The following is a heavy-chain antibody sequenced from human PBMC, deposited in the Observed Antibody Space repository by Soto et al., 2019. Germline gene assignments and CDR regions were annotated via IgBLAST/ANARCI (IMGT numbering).Heavy chain of an antibody. V-gene: IGHV1-69*13. Sequence: ASVKVSCKASGGTFSSYAISWVRQAPGQGLEWMGGIIPIFGTANYAQKFQGRVTITADESTSTAYMELSSLRSEDTAVYYCARDSDCNYHNRFDPWGQGTLVTVSS. J-gene: IGHJ5*02. CDR3: ARDSDCNYHNRFDP. CDR2: IIPIFGTA. D-gene: IGHD1-7*01. CDR1: GGTFSSYA.